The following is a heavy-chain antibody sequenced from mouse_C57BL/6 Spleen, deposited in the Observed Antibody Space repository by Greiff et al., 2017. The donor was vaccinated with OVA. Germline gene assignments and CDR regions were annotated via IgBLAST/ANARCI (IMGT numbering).Heavy chain of an antibody. V-gene: IGHV2-2*01. CDR2: IWSGGST. J-gene: IGHJ3*01. D-gene: IGHD2-4*01. CDR1: GFSLTSYG. Sequence: VKLMESGPGLVQPSQSLSITCTVSGFSLTSYGVHWVRQSPGKGLEWLGVIWSGGSTDYNAAFISRLSISKDNSKSQVFFKMNSLQADDTAIYYCASPIFYEGEGFAYWGQGTLVTVSA. CDR3: ASPIFYEGEGFAY.